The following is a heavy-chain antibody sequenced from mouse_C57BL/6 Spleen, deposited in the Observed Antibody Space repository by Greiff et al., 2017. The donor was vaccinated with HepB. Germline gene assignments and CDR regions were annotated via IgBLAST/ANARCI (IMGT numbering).Heavy chain of an antibody. V-gene: IGHV1-82*01. CDR1: GYAFSSSW. CDR2: IYPGDGDT. CDR3: AILCYGSSYEIPY. Sequence: VQLQQSGPELVKPGASVKISCKASGYAFSSSWMNWVKQRPGKGLEWIGRIYPGDGDTNYNGKFKGKATLTADKSSSTAYMQLSSLTSEDSAVYLCAILCYGSSYEIPYWGQGTLVTVSA. J-gene: IGHJ3*01. D-gene: IGHD1-1*01.